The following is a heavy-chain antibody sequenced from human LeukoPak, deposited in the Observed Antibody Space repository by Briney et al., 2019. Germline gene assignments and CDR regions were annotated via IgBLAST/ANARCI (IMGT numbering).Heavy chain of an antibody. CDR1: GASISHYY. CDR3: ARQISPYGMDV. CDR2: ISYSGST. J-gene: IGHJ6*02. Sequence: SETLSLTCTVSGASISHYYWSWIRQPPGGGLEWVASISYSGSTTHNPSLESRVTISVDTSQNQFSLKLTSVTVTDTAVYYCARQISPYGMDVWGQGTTVIVSS. V-gene: IGHV4-59*08.